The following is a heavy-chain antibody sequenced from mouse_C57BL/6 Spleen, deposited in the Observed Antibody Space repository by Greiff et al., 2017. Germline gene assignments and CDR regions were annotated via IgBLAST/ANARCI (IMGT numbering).Heavy chain of an antibody. J-gene: IGHJ2*01. D-gene: IGHD2-4*01. Sequence: VKLQQSGAELVKPGASVKISCKASGYAFSSYWMNWVKQRPGKGLEWIGQIYPGDGDTNYNGKFKGKATLTADKSSSTAYMQLSSLTSEDSAVYFCARGGYDYDGHFDYWGQGTTLTVSS. CDR1: GYAFSSYW. CDR3: ARGGYDYDGHFDY. V-gene: IGHV1-80*01. CDR2: IYPGDGDT.